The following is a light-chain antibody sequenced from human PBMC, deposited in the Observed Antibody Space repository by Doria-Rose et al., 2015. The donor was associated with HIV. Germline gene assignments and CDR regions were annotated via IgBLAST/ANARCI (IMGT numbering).Light chain of an antibody. Sequence: DIQVTQSPSSLSASVGDRVTITCRASQGISNSLAWYQQKPGKVPKLLICAASTLRSGVPSRFSGSGSGTDFTLAISSLQPEDVATYYCQKYDSATWTFGQGNKGES. V-gene: IGKV1-27*01. CDR1: QGISNS. CDR3: QKYDSATWT. J-gene: IGKJ1*01. CDR2: AAS.